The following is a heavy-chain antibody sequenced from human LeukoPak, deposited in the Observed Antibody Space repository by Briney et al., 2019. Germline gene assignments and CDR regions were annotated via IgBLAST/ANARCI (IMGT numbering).Heavy chain of an antibody. CDR1: GFTFSSYG. D-gene: IGHD6-25*01. CDR2: ISYDGSNK. Sequence: PGGSLRLSCAASGFTFSSYGIHWVRQTPGEGLEWVAVISYDGSNKYYADSVKGRFTISRDIAKNMLYLEMNSLRTEDAAVYYCARDPQRGAPDYFDSWGQGTLVTVSS. V-gene: IGHV3-30*03. J-gene: IGHJ4*02. CDR3: ARDPQRGAPDYFDS.